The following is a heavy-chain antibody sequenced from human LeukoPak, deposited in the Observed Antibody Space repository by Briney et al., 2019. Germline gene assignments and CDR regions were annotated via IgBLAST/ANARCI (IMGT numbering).Heavy chain of an antibody. CDR1: GFTFSSYW. Sequence: PGGSLRLSCAASGFTFSSYWMNWVRQAPGKGLERVANIKQDGSEKNYVDSVKGRFIISRDNAKNSLYLQMNTLRADDTAVYYCARDGFGTGSNWGQGTLVTVSS. CDR2: IKQDGSEK. CDR3: ARDGFGTGSN. D-gene: IGHD3-16*01. V-gene: IGHV3-7*03. J-gene: IGHJ4*02.